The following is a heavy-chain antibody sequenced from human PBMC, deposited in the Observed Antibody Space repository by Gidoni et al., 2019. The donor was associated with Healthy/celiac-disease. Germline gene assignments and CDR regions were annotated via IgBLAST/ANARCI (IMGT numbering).Heavy chain of an antibody. CDR1: GFTVISNY. V-gene: IGHV3-66*01. CDR2: IYSGGST. J-gene: IGHJ4*02. Sequence: EVQLVESGGGLVQPGGSLRLSCAASGFTVISNYMRGVRQAPGKGLEWVSVIYSGGSTYYADSVKGRFTISRYNSKNTLYLQMNSLRAEDTAVYYCAKIIAAAGTFFDYWGQGTLVTVSS. D-gene: IGHD6-13*01. CDR3: AKIIAAAGTFFDY.